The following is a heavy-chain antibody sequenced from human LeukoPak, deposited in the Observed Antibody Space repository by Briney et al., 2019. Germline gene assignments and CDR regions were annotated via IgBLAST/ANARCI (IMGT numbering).Heavy chain of an antibody. D-gene: IGHD6-13*01. CDR1: GFSFSSYG. CDR3: ARGVYIAAAQYGY. Sequence: GGSLRLSCAASGFSFSSYGMTWVRQAPGQGRGWVSALSLSADTTVYADSVKGRFTISRDNSKNMVYLQMSSLRAEDTAVYYCARGVYIAAAQYGYWGQGTLVTVSS. J-gene: IGHJ4*02. V-gene: IGHV3-23*01. CDR2: LSLSADTT.